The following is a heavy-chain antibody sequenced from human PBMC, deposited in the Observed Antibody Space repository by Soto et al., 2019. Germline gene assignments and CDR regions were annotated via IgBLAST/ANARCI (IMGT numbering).Heavy chain of an antibody. D-gene: IGHD3-22*01. CDR2: ISVSGDST. CDR1: GFTFNNYA. Sequence: EVQLLESGGGMVQPGGSLRLSCAAAGFTFNNYAMTWVRQAPVKGLEWVSSISVSGDSTYYADSVKGRFTLSRDNSKNTLYLQMNSLRAEDTAVYYCVKRKADSACYEPWGQGTLVTVSS. V-gene: IGHV3-23*01. CDR3: VKRKADSACYEP. J-gene: IGHJ5*02.